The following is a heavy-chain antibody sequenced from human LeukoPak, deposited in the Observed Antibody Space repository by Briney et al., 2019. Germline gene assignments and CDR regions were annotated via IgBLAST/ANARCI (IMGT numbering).Heavy chain of an antibody. CDR1: GFTFSSYG. J-gene: IGHJ6*02. CDR2: ISYDGSNK. V-gene: IGHV3-30*18. CDR3: AKGILTTVSKYRYYYGMDV. Sequence: GRSLRLSCAASGFTFSSYGMHWVRQAPGKGLEWVAVISYDGSNKYYADSVKGRFTISRDNSKNTLCLQMNSLRAEDTAMYYCAKGILTTVSKYRYYYGMDVWGQGTTVTVSS. D-gene: IGHD4-17*01.